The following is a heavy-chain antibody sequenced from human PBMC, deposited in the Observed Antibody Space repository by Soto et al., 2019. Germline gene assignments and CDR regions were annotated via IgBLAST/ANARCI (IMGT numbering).Heavy chain of an antibody. V-gene: IGHV3-23*01. CDR2: ISGSGGST. Sequence: GVSLRLSCSASGFTFSSYAMSWVRQAPGKGLEWVSAISGSGGSTYYADSVKGRFTISRDNSKNTLYLQMNSLRAEDPAVYYCAKVLGRGNSGGFPFDYWGQGTLVTVSS. CDR1: GFTFSSYA. J-gene: IGHJ4*02. D-gene: IGHD2-21*02. CDR3: AKVLGRGNSGGFPFDY.